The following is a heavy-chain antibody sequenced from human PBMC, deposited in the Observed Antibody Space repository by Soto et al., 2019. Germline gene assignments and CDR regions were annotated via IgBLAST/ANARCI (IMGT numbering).Heavy chain of an antibody. D-gene: IGHD5-12*01. CDR2: IWYDGNTY. V-gene: IGHV3-33*01. J-gene: IGHJ6*02. CDR1: GFTFNSYG. Sequence: QVQLVESGGGVVQPGRSLRLSCAASGFTFNSYGMHWVRQAPGKGLEWVAVIWYDGNTYYYADSVKGRFSISRDNSKNTLNLQMNSLGAEDTAVYYCARDRSDYSRYDSFSYYGMDVWGQGPTVTVFS. CDR3: ARDRSDYSRYDSFSYYGMDV.